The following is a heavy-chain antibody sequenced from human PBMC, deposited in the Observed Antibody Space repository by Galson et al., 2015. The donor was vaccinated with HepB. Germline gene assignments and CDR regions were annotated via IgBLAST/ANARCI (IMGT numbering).Heavy chain of an antibody. J-gene: IGHJ1*01. V-gene: IGHV4-30-2*01. CDR2: IYHSGST. CDR3: ARGGDYGDYEYFQH. CDR1: GGSISSGGYS. Sequence: TLSLTCAVSGGSISSGGYSWSWIRQPPGKGLEWIGYIYHSGSTYYNPSLKSRVTISVDRSKNQFSLKLSSVTAADTAVYYCARGGDYGDYEYFQHWGQGTLVTVSS. D-gene: IGHD4-17*01.